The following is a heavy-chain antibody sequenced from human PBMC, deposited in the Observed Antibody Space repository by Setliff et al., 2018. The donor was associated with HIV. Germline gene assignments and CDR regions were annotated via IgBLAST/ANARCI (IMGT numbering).Heavy chain of an antibody. CDR3: AKGGYGGAYYVAGY. D-gene: IGHD5-18*01. J-gene: IGHJ4*02. CDR2: INPNSGGT. V-gene: IGHV1-2*02. Sequence: ASVKVSCKASGYTFTGNYIHWVRQAPGQGLEWMGWINPNSGGTNYEQKFQGRVTMTRDTSISTAYMELSRLRSDDTAMYYCAKGGYGGAYYVAGYWGQGTKVTVSS. CDR1: GYTFTGNY.